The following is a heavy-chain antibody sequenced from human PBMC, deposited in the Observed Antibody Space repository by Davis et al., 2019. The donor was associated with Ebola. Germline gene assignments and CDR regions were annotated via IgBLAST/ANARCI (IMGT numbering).Heavy chain of an antibody. D-gene: IGHD6-19*01. Sequence: SETLSLTCTVSGGSIISSSSYWGWIRQPPRKGLEWIGSIYYSGITYYNPSLKSRVTISVDTSKNQFSLKLSSVTAADTAVYYCARRHSSGWAGGFDYWGQGTLVTVSS. J-gene: IGHJ4*02. V-gene: IGHV4-39*07. CDR3: ARRHSSGWAGGFDY. CDR1: GGSIISSSSY. CDR2: IYYSGIT.